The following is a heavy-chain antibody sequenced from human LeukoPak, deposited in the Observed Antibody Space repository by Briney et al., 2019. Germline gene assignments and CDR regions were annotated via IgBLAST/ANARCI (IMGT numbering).Heavy chain of an antibody. CDR2: IKQDGSEK. J-gene: IGHJ6*03. V-gene: IGHV3-7*01. CDR1: GFTFSSYW. Sequence: PGGSLRLSCAASGFTFSSYWMSWVRQSPGKGLEWVANIKQDGSEKYYVDSVKGRFTISRDNAKNSLYLQMNSLRAEDTAVYYCARDYAVVVPAAINSYYYYYMDVWGKGTTVTVS. CDR3: ARDYAVVVPAAINSYYYYYMDV. D-gene: IGHD2-2*01.